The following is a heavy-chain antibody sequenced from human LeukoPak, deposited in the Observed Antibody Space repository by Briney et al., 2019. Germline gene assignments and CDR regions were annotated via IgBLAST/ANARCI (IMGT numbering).Heavy chain of an antibody. CDR2: ISSSSSYI. CDR3: ARDQWLQSDYYMDV. V-gene: IGHV3-21*01. CDR1: GFTFSSYA. D-gene: IGHD5-18*01. J-gene: IGHJ6*03. Sequence: AGGSLRLSGAASGFTFSSYAMSWVRQAPGKGLEWVSFISSSSSYIYYADSMKGRFTISRDNAKNSLYLQMNSLRAEDTAVYYCARDQWLQSDYYMDVWGKGTTVTVSS.